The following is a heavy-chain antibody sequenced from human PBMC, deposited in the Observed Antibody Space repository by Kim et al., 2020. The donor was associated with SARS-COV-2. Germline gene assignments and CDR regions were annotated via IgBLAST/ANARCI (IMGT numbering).Heavy chain of an antibody. D-gene: IGHD6-6*01. CDR3: AREYSSSSGEIDY. J-gene: IGHJ4*02. V-gene: IGHV4-30-2*01. Sequence: YNPPLKSRVTISVDRSKNQFSLKLSSVTAADTAVYYCAREYSSSSGEIDYWGQGTLVTVSS.